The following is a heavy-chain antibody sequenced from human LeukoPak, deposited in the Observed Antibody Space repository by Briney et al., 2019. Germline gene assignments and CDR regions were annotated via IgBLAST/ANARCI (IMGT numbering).Heavy chain of an antibody. CDR2: IYYSGST. V-gene: IGHV4-59*01. CDR3: ARETPSGAGDY. CDR1: GGSISSYY. J-gene: IGHJ4*02. Sequence: SETLSLTCTVSGGSISSYYWSWIRQPPGKGLEWIGYIYYSGSTSYNPSLKSRVTISVDTSKNQFSLKLSSVTAADTAVYYCARETPSGAGDYWGQGTLVTVSS. D-gene: IGHD2-15*01.